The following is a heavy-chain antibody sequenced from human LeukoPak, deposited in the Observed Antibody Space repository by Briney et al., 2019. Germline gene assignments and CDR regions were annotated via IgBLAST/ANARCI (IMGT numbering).Heavy chain of an antibody. CDR1: GGSISSGGFY. D-gene: IGHD6-19*01. CDR2: IYYSGST. Sequence: SETLSLTCTISGGSISSGGFYWSWIRQPPGKGLEWIGYIYYSGSTNYNPSLKSRVTISVDTSKNQFSLKLSSVTAADTAVYYCAREIAVAGKPYFDYWGQGTLVTVSS. V-gene: IGHV4-61*08. CDR3: AREIAVAGKPYFDY. J-gene: IGHJ4*02.